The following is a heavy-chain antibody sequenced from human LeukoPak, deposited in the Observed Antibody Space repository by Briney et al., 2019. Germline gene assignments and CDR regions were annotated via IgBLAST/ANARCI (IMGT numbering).Heavy chain of an antibody. CDR2: IRYDGSNK. J-gene: IGHJ4*02. D-gene: IGHD1-20*01. V-gene: IGHV3-30*02. CDR1: GFTFSGYG. CDR3: ARGSITGTLLPG. Sequence: GGSLRLSCAASGFTFSGYGMHWVRQAPGKGLEWVAFIRYDGSNKYYADSVKGRFTISRDNSKNTLYLRMNSLRAEDTAVYYCARGSITGTLLPGWGQGTLVTVSS.